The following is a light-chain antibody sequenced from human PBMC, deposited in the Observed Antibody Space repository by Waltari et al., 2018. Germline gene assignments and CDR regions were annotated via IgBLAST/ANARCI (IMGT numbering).Light chain of an antibody. J-gene: IGLJ3*02. V-gene: IGLV1-47*01. CDR3: AAWDDSLREV. CDR2: RND. Sequence: QSVLTQPPSASGTPGQRVTISCSGSSRNIGSNYVYWYQQLPGTAPKLLIYRNDQRPSGVPDRFSGSKSGTSASLAISGLRSEDEANYYCAAWDDSLREVFGGGTRLTVL. CDR1: SRNIGSNY.